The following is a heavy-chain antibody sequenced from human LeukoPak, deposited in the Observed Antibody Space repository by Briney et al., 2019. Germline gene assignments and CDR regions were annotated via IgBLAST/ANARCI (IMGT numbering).Heavy chain of an antibody. Sequence: GGSLRLSCAASGFTFSSYGMHWVRQAPGKGLEWVAFIRYDGSNKYYADSVKGRFTISRDNSKNTLYLQMNSLRAEDTAVYYCANIPFDAFDIWGQGTMVTVSS. V-gene: IGHV3-30*02. CDR1: GFTFSSYG. J-gene: IGHJ3*02. CDR3: ANIPFDAFDI. CDR2: IRYDGSNK.